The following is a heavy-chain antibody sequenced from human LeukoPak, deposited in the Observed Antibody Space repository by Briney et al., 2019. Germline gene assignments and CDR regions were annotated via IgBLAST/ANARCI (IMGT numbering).Heavy chain of an antibody. CDR3: ARGVVLTGYPLDF. V-gene: IGHV4-59*11. D-gene: IGHD3-9*01. Sequence: PSETLSLTCSVSGGSFSNHYWSWIRQPPGKGLEWTGYIYYSGSTDYNPFLKSRVTISVDTSKKQFSLKLSSVTAADTAVYYCARGVVLTGYPLDFWGRGTLVTVSS. CDR1: GGSFSNHY. CDR2: IYYSGST. J-gene: IGHJ4*02.